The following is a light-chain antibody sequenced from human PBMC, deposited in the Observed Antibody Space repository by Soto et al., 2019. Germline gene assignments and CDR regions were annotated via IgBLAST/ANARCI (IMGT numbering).Light chain of an antibody. V-gene: IGLV2-14*03. CDR1: SSDVGGYNY. Sequence: QSVLTQPASVSGSPGQSFTISCTGTSSDVGGYNYVSWYQHHPGKAPKLIIYDVSNRPSGVSNRFSASKSDNTASLTISGLQAEDEADYYCSSYSTNSPVLLGGGTQLTVL. CDR3: SSYSTNSPVL. J-gene: IGLJ2*01. CDR2: DVS.